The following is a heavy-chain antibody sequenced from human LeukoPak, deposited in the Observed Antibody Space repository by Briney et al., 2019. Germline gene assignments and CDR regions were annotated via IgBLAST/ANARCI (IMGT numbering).Heavy chain of an antibody. V-gene: IGHV4-39*01. Sequence: SETLSLTCTVSGGSISSSSYYWGWIRQPPGKGLEWIGSIHYSGSTYYNPSLKSRVTISVDTSKNQFSLKLSSVTAADTAVYYCAMVTYYYYYGMDVWGQGTTVTVSS. J-gene: IGHJ6*02. CDR2: IHYSGST. CDR1: GGSISSSSYY. D-gene: IGHD4-23*01. CDR3: AMVTYYYYYGMDV.